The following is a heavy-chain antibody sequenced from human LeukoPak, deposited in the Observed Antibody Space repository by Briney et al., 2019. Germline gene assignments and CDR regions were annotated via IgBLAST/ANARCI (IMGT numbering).Heavy chain of an antibody. D-gene: IGHD1-26*01. CDR3: ARRVHRVGSYSSPADH. Sequence: HGESLQISGKCSGYSFTNYWIGGVGQMPGKGLEWMGIIYPGDSEITYSPSFQGHVTIAADKSISTDYLQWSSLKASDTAMYYCARRVHRVGSYSSPADHWGQGNLVTVSS. J-gene: IGHJ1*01. CDR2: IYPGDSEI. CDR1: GYSFTNYW. V-gene: IGHV5-51*01.